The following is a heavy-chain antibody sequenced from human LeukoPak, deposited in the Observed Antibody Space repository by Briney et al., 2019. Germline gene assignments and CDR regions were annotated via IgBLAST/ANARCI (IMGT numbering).Heavy chain of an antibody. CDR3: ARYGIAAAGTTLDY. CDR2: ISYDGSNK. J-gene: IGHJ4*02. CDR1: GFTFSSYA. Sequence: PGGSLRLSCAASGFTFSSYAMHWVRQAPGKGLEWVAVISYDGSNKYYADSVKGRFTTSRDNSKNTLYLQMNSLRAEDTAVYYCARYGIAAAGTTLDYWGQGTLVTVSS. D-gene: IGHD6-13*01. V-gene: IGHV3-30-3*01.